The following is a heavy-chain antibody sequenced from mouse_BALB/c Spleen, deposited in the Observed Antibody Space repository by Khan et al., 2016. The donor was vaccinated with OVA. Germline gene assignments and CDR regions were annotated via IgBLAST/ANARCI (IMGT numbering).Heavy chain of an antibody. V-gene: IGHV1-7*01. Sequence: QVQLQQSGAELTKPGASVKMSCKASGYTFTNNWMHWLKQRPGQGLEWIGYINPTTGYSDYNQKFTDKATLTADKSSSTVYMQLSSLTSEDSAVYYCGRFYYALDYWGQGTSVTVSS. CDR2: INPTTGYS. J-gene: IGHJ4*01. CDR3: GRFYYALDY. CDR1: GYTFTNNW.